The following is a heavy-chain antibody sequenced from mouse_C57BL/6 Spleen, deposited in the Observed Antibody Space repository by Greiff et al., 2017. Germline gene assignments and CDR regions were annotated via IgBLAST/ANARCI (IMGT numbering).Heavy chain of an antibody. CDR1: GFTFSSYA. D-gene: IGHD1-1*01. CDR2: ISYGGSYT. Sequence: EVHLVESGGGLVKPGGSLKLSCAASGFTFSSYAMSWVRQTPEKRLEWVATISYGGSYTYYPDNVKGRFTISRDNAKNNLYLQLSHLKSEDTAMYYCARDETTVVHWDFDGWGTGTTVTVSS. J-gene: IGHJ1*03. CDR3: ARDETTVVHWDFDG. V-gene: IGHV5-4*01.